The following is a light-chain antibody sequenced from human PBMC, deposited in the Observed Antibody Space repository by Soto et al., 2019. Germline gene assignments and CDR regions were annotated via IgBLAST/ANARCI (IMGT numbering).Light chain of an antibody. Sequence: QLVLTQPPSVSGAPGQRVTISCTGSSSNIGAGYDVHWYQQLPGTAPKLLIYGNSNRPSGVPDRFSGSKSGTSASLATTGLQAEDEADYYCQSYDSSSVVFGGGTKLTVL. CDR2: GNS. V-gene: IGLV1-40*01. CDR1: SSNIGAGYD. CDR3: QSYDSSSVV. J-gene: IGLJ2*01.